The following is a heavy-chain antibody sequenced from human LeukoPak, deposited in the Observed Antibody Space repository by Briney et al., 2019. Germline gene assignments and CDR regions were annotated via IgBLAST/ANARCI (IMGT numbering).Heavy chain of an antibody. Sequence: GGSLRLSCAASGFTFSYVWMSWVRQAPGKGLEWVGRIKSKTDGGTTDYAAPVKGRFTISRDDSKNTLYLQMNSLRAEDTAVYYCARDRFRDSSGLFDYWGQGTLVTVSS. CDR1: GFTFSYVW. D-gene: IGHD3-22*01. J-gene: IGHJ4*02. CDR2: IKSKTDGGTT. V-gene: IGHV3-15*01. CDR3: ARDRFRDSSGLFDY.